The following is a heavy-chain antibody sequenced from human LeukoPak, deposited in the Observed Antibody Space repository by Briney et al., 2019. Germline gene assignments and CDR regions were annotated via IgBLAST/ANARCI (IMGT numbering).Heavy chain of an antibody. Sequence: SETLSLTCTVSGGSISSYYWSWIRQPPGKGLEWIGYIYYSGSTNYNPSLKSRVTISVDTSKNQFSLKLSSVTAADTAVYYCARDPRYSSSAHVFDIWGQGTMVTVSS. J-gene: IGHJ3*02. CDR2: IYYSGST. CDR1: GGSISSYY. V-gene: IGHV4-59*12. D-gene: IGHD6-6*01. CDR3: ARDPRYSSSAHVFDI.